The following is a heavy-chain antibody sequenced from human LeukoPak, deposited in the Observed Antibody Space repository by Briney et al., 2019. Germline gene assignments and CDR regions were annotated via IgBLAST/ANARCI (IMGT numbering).Heavy chain of an antibody. D-gene: IGHD1-26*01. J-gene: IGHJ4*02. CDR1: GGSISSGGYY. Sequence: PSQTLSLTCTVSGGSISSGGYYWSWIRQHPGKGLEWIGYIYYSGSTYYNPSLKSRVTISVDTSKNQFSLQLTFVTAADTAVYYCARVIVGATKGGDYWGQGTLVTVSS. CDR3: ARVIVGATKGGDY. CDR2: IYYSGST. V-gene: IGHV4-31*03.